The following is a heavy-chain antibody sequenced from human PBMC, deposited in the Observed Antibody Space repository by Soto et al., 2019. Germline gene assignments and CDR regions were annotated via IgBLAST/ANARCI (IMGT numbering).Heavy chain of an antibody. Sequence: GTLSLTCAVSGDSITTNHWWSWVRQAPGKGLEWIGEVYHNGNTNYNPSLKSRVTMSIDTSKNQFSLKLTSVTAADTAMYYCARDAAVPGETDRFDSWGQGTLVTVSS. J-gene: IGHJ4*02. CDR1: GDSITTNHW. V-gene: IGHV4-4*02. D-gene: IGHD6-19*01. CDR3: ARDAAVPGETDRFDS. CDR2: VYHNGNT.